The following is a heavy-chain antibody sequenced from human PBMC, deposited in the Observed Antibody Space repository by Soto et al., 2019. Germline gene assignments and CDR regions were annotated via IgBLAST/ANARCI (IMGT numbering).Heavy chain of an antibody. CDR2: INHSGST. D-gene: IGHD1-26*01. V-gene: IGHV4-34*01. J-gene: IGHJ4*02. CDR1: GGSFSGYC. Sequence: SEILSLTCAVYGGSFSGYCWSWIRQPPGKGLEWIGEINHSGSTNYNPSLKSRVTISVDTSKNQFSLKLSSVTAADTAVYYCARDPRGSYYDYYFDYWGQGTLVTVSS. CDR3: ARDPRGSYYDYYFDY.